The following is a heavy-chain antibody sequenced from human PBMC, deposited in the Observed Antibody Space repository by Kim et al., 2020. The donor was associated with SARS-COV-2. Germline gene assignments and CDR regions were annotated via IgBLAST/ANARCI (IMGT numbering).Heavy chain of an antibody. D-gene: IGHD2-15*01. J-gene: IGHJ5*02. V-gene: IGHV1-3*01. CDR2: IDAGGGNT. Sequence: ASVKVSCKASGYTFSRYAIHWMRQAPGQRLEWMGWIDAGGGNTKYSQRFQGRVTITRDTSASTTYMELSSLRSEDTGIYYCARGWSATGIDPWGQGTLVTRSS. CDR1: GYTFSRYA. CDR3: ARGWSATGIDP.